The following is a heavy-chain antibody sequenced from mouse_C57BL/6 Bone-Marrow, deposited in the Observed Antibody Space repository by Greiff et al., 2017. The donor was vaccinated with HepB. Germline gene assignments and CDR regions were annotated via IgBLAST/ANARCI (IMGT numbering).Heavy chain of an antibody. Sequence: QVQLQQSGAELVRPGTSVKVSCKASGYAFTNYLIEWVKQRPGQGLEWIGVINPGSGGTNYNEKFKGKATLTADKSSSTAYMQLSSLTSEDSAVYCCARPLDGYCGWAWFAYWGQGTLVTVSA. CDR3: ARPLDGYCGWAWFAY. V-gene: IGHV1-54*01. D-gene: IGHD2-3*01. CDR2: INPGSGGT. J-gene: IGHJ3*01. CDR1: GYAFTNYL.